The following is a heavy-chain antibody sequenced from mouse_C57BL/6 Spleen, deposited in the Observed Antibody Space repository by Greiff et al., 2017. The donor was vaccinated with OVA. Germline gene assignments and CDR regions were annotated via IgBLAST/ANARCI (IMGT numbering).Heavy chain of an antibody. CDR2: ISGGGGNT. J-gene: IGHJ2*01. CDR1: GFTFSSYT. Sequence: EVKLMESGGGLVKPGGSPKLSCAASGFTFSSYTMSWVRQTPEKRLEWVATISGGGGNTYYPDSVKGRFTISRDNAKNTLYLQMSSLRSEDTALYYCARKEGGVFDYWGQGTTLTVSS. CDR3: ARKEGGVFDY. V-gene: IGHV5-9*01.